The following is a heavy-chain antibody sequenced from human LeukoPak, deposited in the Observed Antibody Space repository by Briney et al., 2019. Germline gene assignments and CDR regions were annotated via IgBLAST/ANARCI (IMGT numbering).Heavy chain of an antibody. D-gene: IGHD3-10*01. CDR3: ARGPPYGSRSDYFDY. J-gene: IGHJ4*02. CDR2: VNTDGIST. V-gene: IGHV3-74*01. CDR1: GFTFSDYW. Sequence: GGSLRLSCAASGFTFSDYWMHWVRQAPGKGLVWVSRVNTDGISTNYADSVKGRFTISRDNAKNSLYLQMSSLRVEDTAVYYCARGPPYGSRSDYFDYWGQGTLVTVSA.